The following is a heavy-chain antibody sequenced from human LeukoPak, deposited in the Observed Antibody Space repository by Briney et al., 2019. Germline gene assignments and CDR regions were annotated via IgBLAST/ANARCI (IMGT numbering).Heavy chain of an antibody. CDR2: VNSNSGGT. CDR3: VRDRIVGASDAFDI. V-gene: IGHV1-2*02. D-gene: IGHD1-26*01. J-gene: IGHJ3*02. Sequence: GASVKVSCKASGYTFTDYYIHWVRQAPGQGLEWMGWVNSNSGGTEYPQKFQGRVTMARDTSISTAYMELSRLRSDDTAVYYCVRDRIVGASDAFDIWGQGTMVTVSS. CDR1: GYTFTDYY.